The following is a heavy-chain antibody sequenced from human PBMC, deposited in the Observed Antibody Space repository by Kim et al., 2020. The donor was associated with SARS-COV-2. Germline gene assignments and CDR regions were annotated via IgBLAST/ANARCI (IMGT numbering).Heavy chain of an antibody. J-gene: IGHJ4*02. V-gene: IGHV3-33*01. CDR3: ARKDYYGSGSLIDY. Sequence: ADSVKGRFTISRDNSKNTLYLQMNSVRAEDTAVYYCARKDYYGSGSLIDYWGQGTLVTVSS. D-gene: IGHD3-10*01.